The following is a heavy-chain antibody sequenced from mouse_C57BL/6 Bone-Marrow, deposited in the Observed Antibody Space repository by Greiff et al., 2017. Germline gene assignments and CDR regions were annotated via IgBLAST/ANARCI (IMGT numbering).Heavy chain of an antibody. D-gene: IGHD1-1*01. J-gene: IGHJ2*01. CDR3: TTPFTTGVATDFDY. Sequence: VQLQQSGAELVRPGASVKLSCTASGFNIKDDYMHWVKQRPEQGLEWIGWIDPENGDTEYASKFQGKATRTADTSSNTAYLQLSSLTSEDTAVYYCTTPFTTGVATDFDYWGQGTTLTVSS. CDR2: IDPENGDT. CDR1: GFNIKDDY. V-gene: IGHV14-4*01.